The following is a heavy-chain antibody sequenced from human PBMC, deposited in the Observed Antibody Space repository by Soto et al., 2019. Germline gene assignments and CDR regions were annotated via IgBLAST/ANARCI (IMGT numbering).Heavy chain of an antibody. CDR3: ARGEVRGGGDV. Sequence: QVRLVQSGAEVKKPGSSVKASCKTSGGTFSTSAISWVRQAPGQGLEWMGGVIPIFGTANYAQKFQGRVSITADKSPSTAYMELSALTSEDPAVYYCARGEVRGGGDVWGQGTTVTVSS. V-gene: IGHV1-69*06. CDR2: VIPIFGTA. CDR1: GGTFSTSA. D-gene: IGHD3-10*01. J-gene: IGHJ6*02.